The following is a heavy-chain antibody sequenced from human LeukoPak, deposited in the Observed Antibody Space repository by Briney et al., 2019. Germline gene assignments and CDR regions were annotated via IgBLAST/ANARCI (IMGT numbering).Heavy chain of an antibody. D-gene: IGHD4-17*01. J-gene: IGHJ4*02. CDR3: ARGDDYGDYVGYFDY. CDR2: ISAYSGNT. Sequence: ASVKVSCKASGYTFTSYGISWVRQAPGQGLGWMGWISAYSGNTNYAQKLQGRVTMTTDTSTSTAYMELRSLRSDDTAVYYCARGDDYGDYVGYFDYWGQGTLVTVSS. V-gene: IGHV1-18*01. CDR1: GYTFTSYG.